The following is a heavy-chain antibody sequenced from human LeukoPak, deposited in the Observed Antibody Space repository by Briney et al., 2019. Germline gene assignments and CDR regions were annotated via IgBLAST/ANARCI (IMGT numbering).Heavy chain of an antibody. J-gene: IGHJ6*03. CDR1: GLTFDDYG. V-gene: IGHV3-20*04. Sequence: PGGSLRPSCAASGLTFDDYGMSWVRQAPGKGLEWVSGINWNGGSTGYADSVKGRFTISRDNAKNSLYLQMNSLRAEDTALYYCAGGSIAARHYYYYMDVWGKGTTVTVSS. D-gene: IGHD6-6*01. CDR2: INWNGGST. CDR3: AGGSIAARHYYYYMDV.